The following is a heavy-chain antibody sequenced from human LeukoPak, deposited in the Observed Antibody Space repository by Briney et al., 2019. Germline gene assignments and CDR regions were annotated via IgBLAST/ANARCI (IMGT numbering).Heavy chain of an antibody. Sequence: PSETLSLTCTVSGGSISSYYWSWIRQPPGKGLEWIGYIYYSGSTNYNPSLKSRVTISVDTSKNQFSLKLSSVTAADTAVYYCARSSPGAVYFDYWGQGTLVTVSS. D-gene: IGHD3-3*01. CDR1: GGSISSYY. CDR3: ARSSPGAVYFDY. CDR2: IYYSGST. J-gene: IGHJ4*02. V-gene: IGHV4-59*12.